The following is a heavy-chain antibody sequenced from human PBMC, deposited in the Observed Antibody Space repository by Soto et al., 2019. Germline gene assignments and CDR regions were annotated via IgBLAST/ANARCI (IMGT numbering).Heavy chain of an antibody. J-gene: IGHJ4*02. Sequence: ASVNVSCKASGYTFTDCYVHWVRQAPGQGLEWMGWINPKSGGTNIAQRFKGRVNMTRDMSISTAYMELNSLKSDDTAVYYCVRDGLVSSAKYLFDYWGQGSLVIVSS. V-gene: IGHV1-2*02. CDR2: INPKSGGT. D-gene: IGHD6-13*01. CDR3: VRDGLVSSAKYLFDY. CDR1: GYTFTDCY.